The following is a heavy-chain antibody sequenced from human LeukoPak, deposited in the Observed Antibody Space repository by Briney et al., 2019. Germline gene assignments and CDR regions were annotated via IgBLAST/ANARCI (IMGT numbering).Heavy chain of an antibody. CDR2: IYYSGST. CDR3: ARLAYGSGTYYSDY. CDR1: GGSMSSNSYY. V-gene: IGHV4-39*01. Sequence: SETLSLTCTVSGGSMSSNSYYWGWIRQPPGKGLEWIGSIYYSGSTYYNPSLKSRVTISVDTSKTQFSLKLTSVTAADTAVYYCARLAYGSGTYYSDYWGQGTLVTVSS. J-gene: IGHJ4*02. D-gene: IGHD3-10*01.